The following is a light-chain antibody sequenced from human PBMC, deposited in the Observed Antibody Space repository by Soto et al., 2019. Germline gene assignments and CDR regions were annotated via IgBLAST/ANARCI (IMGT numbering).Light chain of an antibody. CDR2: EVS. CDR3: MQAIELPIT. Sequence: DILMTQSPLSLSVTPGQPASITCKSSQTLVNCDGKTFLYWYVQMPGQPPQLLMDEVSNRFSGVPDMFSGGGSGTDFTPKITRVEAEDVGIYYCMQAIELPITFGGGTKLEIK. CDR1: QTLVNCDGKTF. V-gene: IGKV2D-29*01. J-gene: IGKJ4*01.